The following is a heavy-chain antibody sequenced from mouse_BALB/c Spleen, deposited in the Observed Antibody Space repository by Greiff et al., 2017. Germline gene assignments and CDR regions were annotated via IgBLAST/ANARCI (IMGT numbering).Heavy chain of an antibody. J-gene: IGHJ4*01. CDR3: ARTGGYAVGYAMDY. Sequence: QVQLQQSGAELVRPGTSVKVSCKASGYAFTNYLIEWVKQRPGQGLEWIGVINPGSGGTNYNEKFKGKATLTADKSSSTAYMQLSSLTSDDSAVYFCARTGGYAVGYAMDYWGQGTSVTVSS. CDR2: INPGSGGT. D-gene: IGHD2-14*01. CDR1: GYAFTNYL. V-gene: IGHV1-54*03.